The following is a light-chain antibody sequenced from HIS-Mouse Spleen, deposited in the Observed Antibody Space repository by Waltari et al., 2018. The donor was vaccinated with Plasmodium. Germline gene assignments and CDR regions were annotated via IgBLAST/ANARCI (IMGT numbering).Light chain of an antibody. J-gene: IGKJ1*01. CDR1: QSISSY. CDR2: AAS. Sequence: DIQMTQSPSSLSASVGDRVPITCRASQSISSYLKWYQQKPGKAPKLLIYAASSLQSGVASRFSSSGAGTDFTLTISSLQPEDVATYYCQQSYSTWTFGQGTKVEIK. CDR3: QQSYSTWT. V-gene: IGKV1-39*01.